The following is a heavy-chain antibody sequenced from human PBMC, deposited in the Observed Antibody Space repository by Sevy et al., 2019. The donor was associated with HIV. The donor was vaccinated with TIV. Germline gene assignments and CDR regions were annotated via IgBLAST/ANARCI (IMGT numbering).Heavy chain of an antibody. CDR3: AREGGIGGTTAPFDY. CDR1: GGSISSYY. Sequence: SETLSLTCTVSGGSISSYYWSWIRQPAGKGLEWIGRISTSGSTNYNPSLKSRVTMSVDTSKNQLSLKLSSVTAADTAVYYCAREGGIGGTTAPFDYWGQGTLVTVSS. CDR2: ISTSGST. V-gene: IGHV4-4*07. J-gene: IGHJ4*02. D-gene: IGHD1-7*01.